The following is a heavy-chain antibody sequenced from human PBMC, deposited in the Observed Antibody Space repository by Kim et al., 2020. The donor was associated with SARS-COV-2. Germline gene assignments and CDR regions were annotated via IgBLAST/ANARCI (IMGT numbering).Heavy chain of an antibody. V-gene: IGHV4-39*01. CDR1: GGSIKSGSYY. D-gene: IGHD6-13*01. CDR3: ARHSVTHGYTSSRVEYFQH. J-gene: IGHJ1*01. Sequence: SETLSLTCTVSGGSIKSGSYYWGWIRQPPGKGLEWIGSIYYSGSTDYNPSLKSRVTISVDTSKNQFSLKLSSVTAADTAVYYCARHSVTHGYTSSRVEYFQHWGQGTLVTVSS. CDR2: IYYSGST.